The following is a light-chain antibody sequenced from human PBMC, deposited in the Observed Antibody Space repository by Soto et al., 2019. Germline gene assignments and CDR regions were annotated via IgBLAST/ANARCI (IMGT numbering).Light chain of an antibody. J-gene: IGKJ4*01. CDR1: QSVVTY. Sequence: EIVLTQSPATLSLSAGERATLSCRASQSVVTYLAWYQHKPGQAPRLLIYDASNRATGIPARFSGSGSGTDFTLSISCLEPEDFAVYYCQQRSTWPLTFGGGTKVEIK. CDR3: QQRSTWPLT. CDR2: DAS. V-gene: IGKV3-11*01.